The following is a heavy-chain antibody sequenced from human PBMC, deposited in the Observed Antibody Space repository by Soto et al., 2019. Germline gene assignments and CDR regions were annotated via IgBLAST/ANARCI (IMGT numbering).Heavy chain of an antibody. V-gene: IGHV4-30-2*01. D-gene: IGHD3-10*01. CDR3: ARDRLLDSGKLFNYYYGMDV. Sequence: PSQTLSLTCGVSGGSIRSGGYPRSWIRQPQVKGLEWIGYIYHSGSTYYNPSLKSRVTISVDRSKNQFSLKLSSVTAADTAVYYCARDRLLDSGKLFNYYYGMDVWGQGTTVTVSS. J-gene: IGHJ6*02. CDR2: IYHSGST. CDR1: GGSIRSGGYP.